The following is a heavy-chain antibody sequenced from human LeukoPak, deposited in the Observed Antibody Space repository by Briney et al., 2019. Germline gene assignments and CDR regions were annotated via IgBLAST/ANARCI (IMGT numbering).Heavy chain of an antibody. CDR1: GFTFSSYG. Sequence: GGSLRLSCAASGFTFSSYGMHWVRQAPGKGLEWVAVIWSDGSNKYYADSVKGRFTISRDNSKNTLYLQMNSLRAEDTAVYYCARQAAAGTEGYYYYGMDVWGKGTTVTVSS. J-gene: IGHJ6*04. V-gene: IGHV3-33*01. CDR3: ARQAAAGTEGYYYYGMDV. D-gene: IGHD6-13*01. CDR2: IWSDGSNK.